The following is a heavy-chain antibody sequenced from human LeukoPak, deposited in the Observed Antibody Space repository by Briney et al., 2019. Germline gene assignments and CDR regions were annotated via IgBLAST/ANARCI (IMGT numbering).Heavy chain of an antibody. CDR3: ARIRMSSGWYVRGYYFDY. Sequence: GGSLRLSCAASGFTFSSYAMSWVRQAPGKGLECVSHITTGGSSTFHAGSVKGRFTISRDNAKNSLFLQMNSLRAEDAAVYYCARIRMSSGWYVRGYYFDYRGQGTLVTVSS. J-gene: IGHJ4*02. CDR2: ITTGGSST. D-gene: IGHD6-19*01. V-gene: IGHV3-48*04. CDR1: GFTFSSYA.